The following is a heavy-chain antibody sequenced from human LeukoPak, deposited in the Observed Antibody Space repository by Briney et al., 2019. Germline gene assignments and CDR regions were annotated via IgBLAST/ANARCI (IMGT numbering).Heavy chain of an antibody. Sequence: GGSLRLSCAASGFTFSSYAMSWVRQAPGKGLEWVSAISGSGGSTYYADSVKGRFTISRDNSKNTLYLQMNSLRAEDTAVYYCAKDQRFGTATHRGSTDYWGQGTLVTVSS. CDR1: GFTFSSYA. D-gene: IGHD1-1*01. CDR2: ISGSGGST. V-gene: IGHV3-23*01. J-gene: IGHJ4*02. CDR3: AKDQRFGTATHRGSTDY.